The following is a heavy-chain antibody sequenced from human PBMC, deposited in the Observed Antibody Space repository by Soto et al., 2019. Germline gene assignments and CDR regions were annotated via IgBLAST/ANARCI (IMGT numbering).Heavy chain of an antibody. D-gene: IGHD3-3*01. CDR2: ISHDGSNN. CDR1: AITFSTYG. J-gene: IGHJ6*02. CDR3: ARVFWSGSPYYYYGMDV. Sequence: QMQLVESGGGVVQPGRSLRLSCAASAITFSTYGMYWARQAPGKGLEWVAVISHDGSNNYYADSVKGRFTISRDNSKNPLYLQMNSLRAEDTAVYFCARVFWSGSPYYYYGMDVWGQGTTVTVSS. V-gene: IGHV3-30*03.